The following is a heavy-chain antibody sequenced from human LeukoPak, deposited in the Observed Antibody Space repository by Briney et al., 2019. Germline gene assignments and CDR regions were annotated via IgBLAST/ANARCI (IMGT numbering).Heavy chain of an antibody. D-gene: IGHD3-16*01. Sequence: SETLSLTCTVSGGSISSSSYYWGWIRQPPGKGLEWIGSIYYSGSTYYNPSLKSRVTISVDTSKNQFSLKLSSVTAADTAVYYCASRETNLDYFDYWGQGTLVTVCS. V-gene: IGHV4-39*01. J-gene: IGHJ4*02. CDR1: GGSISSSSYY. CDR2: IYYSGST. CDR3: ASRETNLDYFDY.